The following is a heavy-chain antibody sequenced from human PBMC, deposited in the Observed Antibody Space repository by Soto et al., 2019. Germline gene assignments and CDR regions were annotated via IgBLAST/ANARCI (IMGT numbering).Heavy chain of an antibody. Sequence: GGSLRLSCAASGFTFSDHYMDWVRQAPGKGLEWVGRTRNKANSYTTEYAASVKGRFTISRDDSKNSLYLQMNSLKTEDTAVYYCARSGYYYYYYMDVWGKGTTVTVSS. CDR2: TRNKANSYTT. V-gene: IGHV3-72*01. D-gene: IGHD5-12*01. CDR1: GFTFSDHY. J-gene: IGHJ6*03. CDR3: ARSGYYYYYYMDV.